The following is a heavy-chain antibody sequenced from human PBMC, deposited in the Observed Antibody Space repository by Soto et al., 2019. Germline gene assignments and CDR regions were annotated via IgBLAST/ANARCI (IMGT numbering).Heavy chain of an antibody. CDR3: ARDRDGDYAWFDY. V-gene: IGHV4-31*03. D-gene: IGHD4-17*01. CDR1: GGSISSGGYY. CDR2: IYYSGST. J-gene: IGHJ4*02. Sequence: SETLSLICTVSGGSISSGGYYWSWIRQHPGTGLEWIGYIYYSGSTYYNPSLKSRVTISVDTSKNQFSLKLSSVTAADTAVYHCARDRDGDYAWFDYWGQGTLVTVSS.